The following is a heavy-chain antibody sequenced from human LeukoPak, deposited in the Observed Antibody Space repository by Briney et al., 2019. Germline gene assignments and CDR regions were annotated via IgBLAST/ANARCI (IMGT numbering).Heavy chain of an antibody. CDR3: ARLPYYYDSSGYLWSVPNYFDY. CDR1: GGSISSSSYY. D-gene: IGHD3-22*01. Sequence: SETLSLTCTVSGGSISSSSYYWGWIRQPPGKGLEWIGSIYYSGSTYYNPSLKSRVTISVDTSKNQFSLKLSSVTAADTAVYYCARLPYYYDSSGYLWSVPNYFDYWGQGTLVTVSS. V-gene: IGHV4-39*01. J-gene: IGHJ4*02. CDR2: IYYSGST.